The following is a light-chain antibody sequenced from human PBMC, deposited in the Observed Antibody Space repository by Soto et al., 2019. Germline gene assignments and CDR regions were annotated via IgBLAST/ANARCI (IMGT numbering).Light chain of an antibody. V-gene: IGKV3-20*01. Sequence: EIVLTQSPGTLSLSPGERATLSCRAIQSVSTSYVAWYQQKFGQAPRLLIYDAFSRATGIPDRFSASGSGTDFTLTISRLEPEDFAVYYCQQYDRSPTWTFGQGTKVDIK. CDR3: QQYDRSPTWT. J-gene: IGKJ1*01. CDR1: QSVSTSY. CDR2: DAF.